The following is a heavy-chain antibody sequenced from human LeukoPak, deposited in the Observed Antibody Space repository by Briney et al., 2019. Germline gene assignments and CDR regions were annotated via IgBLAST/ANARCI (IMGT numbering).Heavy chain of an antibody. V-gene: IGHV3-30-3*01. CDR1: GFTFSSYA. CDR2: ISYDGSNK. J-gene: IGHJ4*02. Sequence: PGRSLRLSCAASGFTFSSYAMHWVRQAPGKGLEWVAVISYDGSNKYYADSVKGRFTISRDNSKNTLYLQMNSLRAEDTAVYYCAVNMATSFDYWGQGTLVTVFS. D-gene: IGHD5-24*01. CDR3: AVNMATSFDY.